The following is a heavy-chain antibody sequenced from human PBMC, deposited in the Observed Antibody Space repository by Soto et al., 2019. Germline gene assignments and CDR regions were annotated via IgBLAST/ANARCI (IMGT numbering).Heavy chain of an antibody. CDR2: IWYDGSNK. Sequence: QVQLVESGGGVVQPGRSLRLSCAASGFTFSSYGMHWVRQAPGKGLEWVAVIWYDGSNKYYADSVKGRFTISRDNSKKTLKVKRTSLRAEDTAVYYGARDYGASGGGSYFDYWGQGSLVTVSS. D-gene: IGHD4-17*01. J-gene: IGHJ4*02. CDR1: GFTFSSYG. V-gene: IGHV3-33*01. CDR3: ARDYGASGGGSYFDY.